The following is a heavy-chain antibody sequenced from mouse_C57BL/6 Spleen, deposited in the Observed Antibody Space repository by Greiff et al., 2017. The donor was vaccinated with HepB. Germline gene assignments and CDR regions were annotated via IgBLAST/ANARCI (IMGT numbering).Heavy chain of an antibody. J-gene: IGHJ3*01. D-gene: IGHD1-1*01. CDR2: IDPETGGT. CDR1: GYTFTDYE. Sequence: QVQLQQSGAELVRPGASVTLSCKASGYTFTDYEMHWVKQTPVPGLEWIGAIDPETGGTAYNQKFKGKAILTADKSSSTAYMELRSLTSEDSAVYYCTKLHYYGSSSFAYWGQGTLVTVSA. V-gene: IGHV1-15*01. CDR3: TKLHYYGSSSFAY.